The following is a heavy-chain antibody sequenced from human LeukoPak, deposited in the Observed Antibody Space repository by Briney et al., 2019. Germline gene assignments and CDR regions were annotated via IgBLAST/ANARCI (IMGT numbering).Heavy chain of an antibody. D-gene: IGHD3-22*01. CDR2: INHSGST. CDR3: VRSYYDSSGYDHPQYYFDY. V-gene: IGHV4-34*01. Sequence: SETLSLTCAVYGGSFSGYYWSWIRQPPGKGLEWIGEINHSGSTNYNPSLKSRVTISVDTSKNQFSLKLSSVTAADTAVYYCVRSYYDSSGYDHPQYYFDYWGQGTLVTVSS. J-gene: IGHJ4*02. CDR1: GGSFSGYY.